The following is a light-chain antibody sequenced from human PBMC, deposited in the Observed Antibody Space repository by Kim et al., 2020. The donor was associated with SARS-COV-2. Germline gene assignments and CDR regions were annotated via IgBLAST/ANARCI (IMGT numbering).Light chain of an antibody. J-gene: IGLJ1*01. CDR2: DVS. CDR3: SSYTSSSTYV. V-gene: IGLV2-14*04. Sequence: GPSITLSCTGTSSDVGGYNYVSWYQQHPGKAPKLMIYDVSKRPSGVSNRFSGSKSGNTASLTISGLQAEDEADYYCSSYTSSSTYVFGTGTKVTVL. CDR1: SSDVGGYNY.